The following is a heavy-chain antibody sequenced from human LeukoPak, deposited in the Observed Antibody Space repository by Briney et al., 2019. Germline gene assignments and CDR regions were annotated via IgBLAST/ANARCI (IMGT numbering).Heavy chain of an antibody. J-gene: IGHJ6*02. CDR2: ISAYNGNT. CDR3: ARDMGFLWFGESPYYYYGMDV. CDR1: GHTFTSYG. D-gene: IGHD3-10*01. V-gene: IGHV1-18*01. Sequence: ASVKVSCKASGHTFTSYGISWVRQAPGQGLEWMGWISAYNGNTNYAQKLQGRVTMTTDTSTSTAYMELRSLRSDDTAVYYCARDMGFLWFGESPYYYYGMDVWGQGTTVTVSS.